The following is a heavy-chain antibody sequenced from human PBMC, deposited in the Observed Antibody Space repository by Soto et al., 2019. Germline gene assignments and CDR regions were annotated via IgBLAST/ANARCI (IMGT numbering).Heavy chain of an antibody. CDR1: VGSISSTGYY. D-gene: IGHD2-2*01. J-gene: IGHJ6*02. CDR3: ARRHLTSPPV. Sequence: SETLSFTCTVCVGSISSTGYYWGWFRQPPGKGLEWIGSIYDSGNTYRNPSLMSRVTVSVDTSKNQFSLKLTSVTAADTAMYYCARRHLTSPPVWGRGTTVTVSS. V-gene: IGHV4-39*01. CDR2: IYDSGNT.